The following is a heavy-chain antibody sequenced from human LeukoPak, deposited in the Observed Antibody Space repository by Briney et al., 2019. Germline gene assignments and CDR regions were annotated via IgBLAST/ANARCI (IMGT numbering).Heavy chain of an antibody. CDR2: ISGSGGST. J-gene: IGHJ5*02. CDR1: GFTFSSYA. D-gene: IGHD4-23*01. CDR3: AKDDNGGIREDWFDP. V-gene: IGHV3-23*01. Sequence: GGSLRLSCAASGFTFSSYAMSWVRQAPGKGLEWVSGISGSGGSTYYADSVKGRFTISRDNSKNTLYLQMNSLRAEDAAVYYCAKDDNGGIREDWFDPWGQGTLVTVSS.